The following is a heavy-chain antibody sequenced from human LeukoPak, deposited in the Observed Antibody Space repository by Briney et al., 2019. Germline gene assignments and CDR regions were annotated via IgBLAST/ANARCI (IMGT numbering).Heavy chain of an antibody. D-gene: IGHD1-1*01. CDR2: VSYDGSDK. CDR3: AKGEFGTTGTTSDC. CDR1: GFIFSNYG. J-gene: IGHJ4*02. Sequence: PGGSLRLSCAASGFIFSNYGTHWVRQAPGKGLERVAAVSYDGSDKYYGDSVKGRFTVSRDNSKSTVSLQMNSLRTEDTAVYYCAKGEFGTTGTTSDCWGQGALVTVSS. V-gene: IGHV3-30*18.